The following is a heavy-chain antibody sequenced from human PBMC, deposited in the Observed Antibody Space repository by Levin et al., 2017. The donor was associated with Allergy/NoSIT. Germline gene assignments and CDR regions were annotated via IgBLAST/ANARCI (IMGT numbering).Heavy chain of an antibody. V-gene: IGHV3-30*18. CDR2: ISYDGRNK. D-gene: IGHD1-26*01. J-gene: IGHJ3*02. CDR1: GFTFSSYG. Sequence: GGSLRLSCAASGFTFSSYGIHWVRQAPGKGLEWVAVISYDGRNKYYADSVKGRFTISRDNSKNTLDLQMNSLRAEDTAVYYCAKEIFGSPTPHDAFDIWGQGTMVTVSS. CDR3: AKEIFGSPTPHDAFDI.